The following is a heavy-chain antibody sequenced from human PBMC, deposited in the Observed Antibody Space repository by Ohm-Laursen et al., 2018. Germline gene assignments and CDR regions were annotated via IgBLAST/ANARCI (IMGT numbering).Heavy chain of an antibody. CDR3: ARDPPEDSSWYADY. J-gene: IGHJ4*02. Sequence: SLRLSCSASGFTMRNYWMSWVRQAPGKGLEWVANIKPDASEEHYVDSVKGRFTISRDNANNSVYLQMNSLRAEDTAAYYCARDPPEDSSWYADYWGQGTLVTVSP. V-gene: IGHV3-7*01. D-gene: IGHD6-13*01. CDR2: IKPDASEE. CDR1: GFTMRNYW.